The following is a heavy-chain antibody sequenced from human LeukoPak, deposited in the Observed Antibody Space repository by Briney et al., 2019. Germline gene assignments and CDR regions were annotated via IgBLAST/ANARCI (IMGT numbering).Heavy chain of an antibody. CDR3: AREPDPLYYDSSGYYPY. CDR1: GGTFSSYA. D-gene: IGHD3-22*01. J-gene: IGHJ4*02. CDR2: IIPIFGTA. Sequence: ASVKVSCKASGGTFSSYAISWVRQAPGEGLEWMGGIIPIFGTANYAQKFQGRVTITTDESTSTAYMELSSLRSEDTAVYYCAREPDPLYYDSSGYYPYWGQGTLVTVSS. V-gene: IGHV1-69*05.